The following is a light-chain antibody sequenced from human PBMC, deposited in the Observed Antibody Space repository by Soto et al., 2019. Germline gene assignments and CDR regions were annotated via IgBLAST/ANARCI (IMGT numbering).Light chain of an antibody. CDR1: QSISSW. V-gene: IGKV1-5*01. J-gene: IGKJ4*01. CDR3: QQYNSYSLT. Sequence: DIQMTQSPSTLSASVGDSVTITCRASQSISSWLDWYQQKPGKAPKLLIYDASSLESGVPSRFSGSGSGTEFTLTISSLQPDDFATYYCQQYNSYSLTFGGGTKVEIK. CDR2: DAS.